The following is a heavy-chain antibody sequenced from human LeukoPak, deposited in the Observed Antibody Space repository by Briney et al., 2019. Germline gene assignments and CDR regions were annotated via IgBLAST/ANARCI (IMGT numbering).Heavy chain of an antibody. D-gene: IGHD4-17*01. V-gene: IGHV3-74*01. Sequence: GGSLRLSCAASGFTFSSYWMHWVRQASGKGLVWVSRIDSDGTSTRYADSVKGRFTISRDNAKNTLYLQMNSLRVEDTAVYYCAREVSGDSWYNWFDPWGQGTLVTVSS. CDR2: IDSDGTST. CDR1: GFTFSSYW. J-gene: IGHJ5*02. CDR3: AREVSGDSWYNWFDP.